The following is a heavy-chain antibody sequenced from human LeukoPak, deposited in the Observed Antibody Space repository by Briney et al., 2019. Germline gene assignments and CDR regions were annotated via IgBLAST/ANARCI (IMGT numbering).Heavy chain of an antibody. V-gene: IGHV1-69*13. CDR2: IIPIFGTA. Sequence: ASVKVSCKASGGTFSSYAISWVRQAPGQGLEWMGGIIPIFGTANYAQKFQGRVTITADESTSTAHMELSSLRSEDTAVYYCARGPYCSSTSCYLDYWGQGTLVTVSS. D-gene: IGHD2-2*01. CDR3: ARGPYCSSTSCYLDY. J-gene: IGHJ4*02. CDR1: GGTFSSYA.